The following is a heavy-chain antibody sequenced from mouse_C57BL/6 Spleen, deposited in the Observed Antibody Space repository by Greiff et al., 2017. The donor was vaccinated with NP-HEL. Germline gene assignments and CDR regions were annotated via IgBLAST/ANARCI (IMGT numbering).Heavy chain of an antibody. CDR3: ARVPYYYVYFDV. CDR1: GYSITSGYY. Sequence: DVQLQESGPGLVKPSQSLSLTCSVTGYSITSGYYWNWIRQFPGNKLEWMGYISYDGSNNYNPSLKNRISITRDTSKNQFFLKLNSVTTEDTATYYCARVPYYYVYFDVWGTGTTVTVSS. J-gene: IGHJ1*03. CDR2: ISYDGSN. V-gene: IGHV3-6*01. D-gene: IGHD1-1*01.